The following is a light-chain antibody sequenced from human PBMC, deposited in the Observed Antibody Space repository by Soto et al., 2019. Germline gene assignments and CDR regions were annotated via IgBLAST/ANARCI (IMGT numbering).Light chain of an antibody. CDR3: QLYGSYMFT. CDR2: GAS. J-gene: IGKJ2*01. Sequence: EVVLTQSPGTLSLSPGERATLSCRTSQSVNSNFLSWFQQKPGQPPRLLLYGASRRAAGTPDRFSGSGCATDFTLIISRLEPEDSAVYHCQLYGSYMFTFGQGTKLEI. V-gene: IGKV3-20*01. CDR1: QSVNSNF.